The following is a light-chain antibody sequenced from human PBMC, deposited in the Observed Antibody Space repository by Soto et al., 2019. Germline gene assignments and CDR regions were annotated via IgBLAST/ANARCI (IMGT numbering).Light chain of an antibody. CDR1: QSISSW. V-gene: IGKV1-5*01. J-gene: IGKJ1*01. CDR2: DAS. CDR3: QQYKSYWT. Sequence: DMQMTQYPSTLSASVGDRVTITCRASQSISSWLAWYQQKAGKAPKLLIYDASSLESGVPSRFSGSGSGTEFSLTISSLQPDDFATYYCQQYKSYWTFGQGTKVEIK.